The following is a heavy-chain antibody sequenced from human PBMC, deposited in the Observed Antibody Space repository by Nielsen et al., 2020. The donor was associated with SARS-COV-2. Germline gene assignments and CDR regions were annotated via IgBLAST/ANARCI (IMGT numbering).Heavy chain of an antibody. J-gene: IGHJ4*02. Sequence: SLKISCAASGFTFDDYAMHWVRQAPGKGLEWVSGISWNSGSIGYADSVKGRFTISRDNAKNSLYLQMNSLRAEGTALYYCARESGSGWTLSSSVYFDYWGQGTLVTVSS. D-gene: IGHD6-19*01. CDR1: GFTFDDYA. CDR2: ISWNSGSI. CDR3: ARESGSGWTLSSSVYFDY. V-gene: IGHV3-9*01.